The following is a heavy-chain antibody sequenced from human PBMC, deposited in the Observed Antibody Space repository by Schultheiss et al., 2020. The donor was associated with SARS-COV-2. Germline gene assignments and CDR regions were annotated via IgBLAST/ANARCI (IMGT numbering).Heavy chain of an antibody. J-gene: IGHJ4*02. Sequence: ASVKVSCKASGGTFSSYAISWVRQAPGQGLEWMGIINPSGGSTSYAQKFQGRVTMTRDTSTSTVYMELSSLRSEDTAVYYCARDYGGWSLDYWGQGTLVTVSS. CDR3: ARDYGGWSLDY. D-gene: IGHD6-19*01. CDR1: GGTFSSYA. CDR2: INPSGGST. V-gene: IGHV1-46*01.